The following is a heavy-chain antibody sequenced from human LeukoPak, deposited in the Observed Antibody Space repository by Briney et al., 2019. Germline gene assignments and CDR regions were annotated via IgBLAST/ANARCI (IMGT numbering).Heavy chain of an antibody. CDR2: FSGRGGDT. D-gene: IGHD3-22*01. CDR1: GFTFSSYA. V-gene: IGHV3-23*01. J-gene: IGHJ4*02. Sequence: GGSLRLSCAASGFTFSSYAMSWVRQAPGKGLEWVSAFSGRGGDTYYAHSVKGRFTISRDNSKNTLYLQLNSLRAEDTAVYYCARVRDSSGYYSGYDYWGQGTLVTVSS. CDR3: ARVRDSSGYYSGYDY.